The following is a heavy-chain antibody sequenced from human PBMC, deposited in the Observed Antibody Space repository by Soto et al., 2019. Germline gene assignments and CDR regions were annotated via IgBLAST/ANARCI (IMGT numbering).Heavy chain of an antibody. CDR3: ARDMYYYDSSGYHHYYYGMDV. D-gene: IGHD3-22*01. CDR2: INAGNGNT. CDR1: GYTFTSYA. J-gene: IGHJ6*02. V-gene: IGHV1-3*01. Sequence: QVQLVQSGAEVKKPGASVKVSCKASGYTFTSYAMHWVRQAPGQRLEWMGWINAGNGNTKYSQKFQGRVTITRDTSASTAYMELSSLRSEDTAVYYSARDMYYYDSSGYHHYYYGMDVWGQGTTVTVSS.